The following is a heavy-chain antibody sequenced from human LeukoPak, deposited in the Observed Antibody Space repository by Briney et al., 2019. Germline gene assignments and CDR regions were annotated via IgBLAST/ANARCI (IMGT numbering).Heavy chain of an antibody. CDR2: IISSGSTI. V-gene: IGHV3-48*03. CDR3: ARVSPNTVTTLQYFDY. Sequence: GGSLRLSCAASGFTLSSYDMNWVRQAPGKGLEWVSYIISSGSTIYYADSVKGRITISRDNAKNSPYLTMSSLRAKDTAVDYCARVSPNTVTTLQYFDYWGQGTLVTVSS. J-gene: IGHJ4*02. CDR1: GFTLSSYD. D-gene: IGHD4-17*01.